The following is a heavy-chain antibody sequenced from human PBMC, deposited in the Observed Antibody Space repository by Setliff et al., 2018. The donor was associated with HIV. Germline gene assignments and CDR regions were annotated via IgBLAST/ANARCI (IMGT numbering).Heavy chain of an antibody. CDR1: GLTLSSYA. D-gene: IGHD2-15*01. V-gene: IGHV3-23*01. CDR3: AKRTTYSGGVLDF. J-gene: IGHJ4*02. CDR2: ISNTGSST. Sequence: GGSLRLSCVASGLTLSSYAMNWVRQAPGKGLEWLSGISNTGSSTDYADSVKGRFTISRDNSKNTLYLQMNSLIVDDTAVYYCAKRTTYSGGVLDFWGQGTLVTVSS.